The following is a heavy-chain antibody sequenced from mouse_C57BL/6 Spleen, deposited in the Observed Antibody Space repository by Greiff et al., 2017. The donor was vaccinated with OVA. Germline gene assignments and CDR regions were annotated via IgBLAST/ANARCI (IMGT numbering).Heavy chain of an antibody. CDR2: ISSGSSTI. CDR3: ARRNWDNYFDY. Sequence: EVKLQESGGGLVKPGGSLKLSCAASGFTFSDYGMHWVRQAPEKGLEWVAYISSGSSTIYYADTVKGRFTISRDNAKNTLFLQMTSLRSEDTAMYYCARRNWDNYFDYWGQGTTLTVSS. J-gene: IGHJ2*01. CDR1: GFTFSDYG. D-gene: IGHD4-1*01. V-gene: IGHV5-17*01.